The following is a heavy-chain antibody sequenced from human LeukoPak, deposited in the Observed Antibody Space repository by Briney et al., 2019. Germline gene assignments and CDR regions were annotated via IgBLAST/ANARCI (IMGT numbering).Heavy chain of an antibody. D-gene: IGHD2-15*01. CDR1: GFTFSTYG. V-gene: IGHV3-30*02. J-gene: IGHJ4*02. CDR2: IRFDGTNK. Sequence: GXSLRLSCAASGFTFSTYGMHWVRQAPGKGLEGVAFIRFDGTNKYYADSVKGRFTISRDSSKNTLYLQMNSLRAEDTAVYYCAKGYCSGSCYNGLDYWGQGTLVTVSS. CDR3: AKGYCSGSCYNGLDY.